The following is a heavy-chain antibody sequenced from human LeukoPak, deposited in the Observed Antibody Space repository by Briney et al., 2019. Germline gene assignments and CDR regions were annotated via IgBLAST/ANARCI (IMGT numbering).Heavy chain of an antibody. J-gene: IGHJ4*02. V-gene: IGHV4-31*03. CDR3: ARAGYSSSWIDY. CDR2: IYYSGST. CDR1: GGSISSGGYS. D-gene: IGHD6-13*01. Sequence: SETLSLTCTVSGGSISSGGYSWSWIRQHPGKGLEWIGYIYYSGSTYYNPSLKSRVTISVDTSKNQFSLKLSSVTAADTAVYFCARAGYSSSWIDYWGQGTLVTVSS.